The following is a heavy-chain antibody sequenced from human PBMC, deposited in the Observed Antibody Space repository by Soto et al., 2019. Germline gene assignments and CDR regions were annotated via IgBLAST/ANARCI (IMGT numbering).Heavy chain of an antibody. J-gene: IGHJ6*02. CDR1: GFTFSSYG. D-gene: IGHD2-2*01. CDR3: AKVLGYCSSSSCSRDYYYYYGMDV. CDR2: ISYDGGNK. Sequence: QVQLVESGGGVVQPGRSLRLSCAASGFTFSSYGMHWVRQAPGKGLEWVALISYDGGNKYYADSVKGRFTISRDNPKNTLYLQMNSLRTEDTAVYHCAKVLGYCSSSSCSRDYYYYYGMDVWGQGTTVTVSS. V-gene: IGHV3-30*18.